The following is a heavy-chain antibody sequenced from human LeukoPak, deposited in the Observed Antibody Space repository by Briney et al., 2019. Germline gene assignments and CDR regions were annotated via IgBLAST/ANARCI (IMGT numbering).Heavy chain of an antibody. CDR1: GFTFSNAW. J-gene: IGHJ4*02. CDR3: TTDWIDGYNFDFVY. Sequence: PGGSLRLSCAASGFTFSNAWMSWVRQAPGKGLEWVGRIKSKTDGGTTDYAAPVKGRFTISRDDSKNTLYLQMNSLKTEDTAVYYCTTDWIDGYNFDFVYWGQGTLVTVSS. V-gene: IGHV3-15*01. D-gene: IGHD5-24*01. CDR2: IKSKTDGGTT.